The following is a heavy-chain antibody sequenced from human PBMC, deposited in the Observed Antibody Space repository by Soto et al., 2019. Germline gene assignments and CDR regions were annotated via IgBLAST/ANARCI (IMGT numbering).Heavy chain of an antibody. Sequence: GASVKVSCKASGGTFSSYAISWVRQAPGQGLEWMGGIIPIFGTANYAQKFQGRVTITADESTSTAYMELSSLRSEDTAVYYCAAVGRYSSGPFDYWGQGTLVTVSS. J-gene: IGHJ4*02. CDR2: IIPIFGTA. CDR1: GGTFSSYA. D-gene: IGHD6-19*01. V-gene: IGHV1-69*13. CDR3: AAVGRYSSGPFDY.